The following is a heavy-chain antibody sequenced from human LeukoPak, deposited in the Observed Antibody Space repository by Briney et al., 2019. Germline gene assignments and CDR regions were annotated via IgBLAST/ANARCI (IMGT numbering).Heavy chain of an antibody. CDR1: GFPFSAFW. CDR2: IKQDGGAQ. Sequence: PGGSLRLSCAASGFPFSAFWMTWVRQPPGKGLEWVANIKQDGGAQYYVDSLKGRFTISRDNSKNSLYLQMNSLRVEDTAIYYCARCAIAAAAGDDWGQGILVTVPS. D-gene: IGHD6-13*01. V-gene: IGHV3-7*01. J-gene: IGHJ4*02. CDR3: ARCAIAAAAGDD.